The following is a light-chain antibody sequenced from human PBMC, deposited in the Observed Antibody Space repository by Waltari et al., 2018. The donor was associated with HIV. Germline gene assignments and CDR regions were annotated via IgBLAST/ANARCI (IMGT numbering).Light chain of an antibody. CDR1: NSDFKYYNL. Sequence: QSALTQPASASGSPGQSITISCTGTNSDFKYYNLVSWYQHHPGQAPQLIRYEGSKRPSGVSDRFSGFKSGNTASLTISGLQAEDEADYYCCSYEHTTEVFGPGTKVTVL. J-gene: IGLJ1*01. CDR3: CSYEHTTEV. CDR2: EGS. V-gene: IGLV2-23*01.